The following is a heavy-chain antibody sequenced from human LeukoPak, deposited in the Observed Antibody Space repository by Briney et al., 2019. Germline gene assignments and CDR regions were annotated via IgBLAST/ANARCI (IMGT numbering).Heavy chain of an antibody. V-gene: IGHV3-33*01. CDR3: ARDREWGPEDHYDG. J-gene: IGHJ4*02. CDR1: GFTFSSYG. CDR2: LWYAGSNK. D-gene: IGHD3-22*01. Sequence: GGSLRLSCAASGFTFSSYGMHWVRQAPGKGLEWVAVLWYAGSNKYFADSVKGRFTISRDNSKNTLYLQMNSLRAEDTAVYYCARDREWGPEDHYDGWGQGTLVTVSS.